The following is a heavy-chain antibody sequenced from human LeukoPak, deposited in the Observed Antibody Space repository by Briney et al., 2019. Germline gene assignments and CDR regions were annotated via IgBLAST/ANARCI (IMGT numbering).Heavy chain of an antibody. D-gene: IGHD3-10*01. Sequence: PSETLSLTCTVSGGSISSSSYYWGWIRQPPGKGLEWIGGIYYSGSTYYNPSLKSRVTISVDTSKNQFSLKLSSVTAADTAVYYCARDRRGGVFPVYYYGMDVWGQGTTVTVSS. CDR2: IYYSGST. CDR1: GGSISSSSYY. CDR3: ARDRRGGVFPVYYYGMDV. V-gene: IGHV4-39*07. J-gene: IGHJ6*02.